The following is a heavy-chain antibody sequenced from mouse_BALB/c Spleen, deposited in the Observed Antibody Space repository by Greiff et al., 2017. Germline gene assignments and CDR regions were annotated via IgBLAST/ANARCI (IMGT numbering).Heavy chain of an antibody. J-gene: IGHJ4*01. V-gene: IGHV1S81*02. D-gene: IGHD3-2*01. Sequence: VQLQQPGAELVKPGASVKLSCKASGYTFTSYWMHWVKQRPGQGLEWIGEINPSNGRTNYNEKFKSKATLTVDKSSSTAYMQLSSLTSEDSAVYYCARWEGQLGLRGMDYWGQGTSVTVSS. CDR3: ARWEGQLGLRGMDY. CDR1: GYTFTSYW. CDR2: INPSNGRT.